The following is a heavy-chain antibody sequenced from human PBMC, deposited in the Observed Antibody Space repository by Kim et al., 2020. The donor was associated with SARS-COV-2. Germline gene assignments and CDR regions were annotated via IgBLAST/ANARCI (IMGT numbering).Heavy chain of an antibody. CDR2: IYYSGST. Sequence: SETLSLTCTVSGGSISSYYWSWIRQPPGKGLEWIGYIYYSGSTNYNPSLKSRVTISVDTSKNQFSLKLSSVTAADTAVYYCARQPRGYSYEPYFVYCGQGALFTVSS. D-gene: IGHD5-18*01. CDR1: GGSISSYY. V-gene: IGHV4-59*08. CDR3: ARQPRGYSYEPYFVY. J-gene: IGHJ4*02.